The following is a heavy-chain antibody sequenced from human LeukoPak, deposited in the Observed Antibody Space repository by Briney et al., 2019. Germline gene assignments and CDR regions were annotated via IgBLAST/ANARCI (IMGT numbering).Heavy chain of an antibody. CDR3: ARGGTSGWGYYYHMDL. CDR1: GYTFTSYY. CDR2: INPYNGST. Sequence: ASVKVSCKASGYTFTSYYMHWVRQAPGQGLEWMGWINPYNGSTNYAQKFQGRVTMTTDTSISTAYMELSRLRSDDTAVYYCARGGTSGWGYYYHMDLWGKGTT. V-gene: IGHV1-2*02. D-gene: IGHD6-19*01. J-gene: IGHJ6*03.